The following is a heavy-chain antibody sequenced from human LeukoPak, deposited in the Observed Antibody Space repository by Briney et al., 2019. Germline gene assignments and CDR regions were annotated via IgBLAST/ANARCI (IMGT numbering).Heavy chain of an antibody. CDR2: INQDGSEK. V-gene: IGHV3-7*01. J-gene: IGHJ6*02. CDR1: GFTFSSYW. D-gene: IGHD3/OR15-3a*01. Sequence: GGSLRLSCAASGFTFSSYWMSWVRQAPGKGLEWVANINQDGSEKYYVDSVKGRFTISRDNAKNSLYLQMNSLRAEDTAVYYCARDAGYDTSGYYYYYGMDVWGQGTTVTVSS. CDR3: ARDAGYDTSGYYYYYGMDV.